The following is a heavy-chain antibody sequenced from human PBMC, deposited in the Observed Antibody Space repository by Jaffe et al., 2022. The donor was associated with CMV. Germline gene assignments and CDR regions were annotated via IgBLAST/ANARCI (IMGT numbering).Heavy chain of an antibody. CDR1: GFTFDDYA. CDR3: AKGSDSSGYTPYYYYYGMDV. Sequence: EVQLVESGGGLVQPGRSLRLSCAASGFTFDDYAMHWVRQAPGKGLEWVSGISWNSGSIGYADSVKGRFTISRDNAKNSLYLQMNSLRAEDTALYYCAKGSDSSGYTPYYYYYGMDVWGQGTTVTVSS. V-gene: IGHV3-9*01. D-gene: IGHD3-22*01. CDR2: ISWNSGSI. J-gene: IGHJ6*02.